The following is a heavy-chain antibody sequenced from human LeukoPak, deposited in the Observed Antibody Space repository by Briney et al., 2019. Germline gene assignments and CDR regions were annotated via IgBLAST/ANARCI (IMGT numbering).Heavy chain of an antibody. J-gene: IGHJ4*02. V-gene: IGHV5-51*01. CDR3: ARRGGSYYGTYYFDY. CDR2: IYPGDSDT. Sequence: GESLKISCKGSGYSFTSYWIGWVRQMPGKGLEWMGFIYPGDSDTRYSPSFQGQVTISADKSITTAYLQWSSLKASDTAMYYCARRGGSYYGTYYFDYWGQGTLVTVSS. CDR1: GYSFTSYW. D-gene: IGHD1-26*01.